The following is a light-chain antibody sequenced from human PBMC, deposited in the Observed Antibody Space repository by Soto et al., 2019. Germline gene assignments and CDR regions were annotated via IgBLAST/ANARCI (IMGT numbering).Light chain of an antibody. CDR1: QSVSSN. CDR3: QQYYSTPWT. V-gene: IGKV3-15*01. Sequence: EIGMTQSPATLSVSPGERATLSCRASQSVSSNLAWYQQKPGQAPRLLIYGASTRATGIPARFSGSGSGTEFTLTISSLQAEDVAVYYCQQYYSTPWTFGQGTKVDIK. CDR2: GAS. J-gene: IGKJ1*01.